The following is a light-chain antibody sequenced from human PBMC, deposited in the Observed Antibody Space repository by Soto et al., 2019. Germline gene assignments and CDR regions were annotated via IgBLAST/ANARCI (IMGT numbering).Light chain of an antibody. CDR3: QQYDSSPLT. V-gene: IGKV3-20*01. Sequence: EIVLTQSPGTLSLSPGESATLSCRASQSVSSSYLAWYQQKPGQAPRLLIYGASSRATGIPDRFSGSGSGTDFTLTIGRLEPEDFAVYYCQQYDSSPLTFGGGTKVEIK. CDR2: GAS. J-gene: IGKJ4*01. CDR1: QSVSSSY.